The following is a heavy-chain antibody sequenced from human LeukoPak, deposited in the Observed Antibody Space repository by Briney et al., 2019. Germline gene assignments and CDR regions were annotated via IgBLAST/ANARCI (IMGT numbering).Heavy chain of an antibody. CDR3: ARGIQLWLHLFDY. V-gene: IGHV3-21*01. CDR1: GFTFSSYS. J-gene: IGHJ4*02. CDR2: ISSSSSYI. Sequence: PGGSLRLSCAASGFTFSSYSMNWVRQAPGKGLEWVSSISSSSSYIYYADSVKGRFTISRDNAKNSLYLQMNSLRAEDTAVYCCARGIQLWLHLFDYWGQGTLVTVSS. D-gene: IGHD5-18*01.